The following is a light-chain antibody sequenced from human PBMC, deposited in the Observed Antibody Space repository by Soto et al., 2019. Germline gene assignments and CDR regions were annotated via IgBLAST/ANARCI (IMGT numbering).Light chain of an antibody. CDR3: NSNTNPTLFV. CDR1: SSDVGRYNY. J-gene: IGLJ1*01. V-gene: IGLV2-14*01. Sequence: QSALTQPASVSGSPGQSITISCTGASSDVGRYNYVSWYQLHPGKAPKLIIYEVSNRPSGVSNRFSGSKSGNTASLTISGPRVGDGADYYANSNTNPTLFVFGPGTNLPVL. CDR2: EVS.